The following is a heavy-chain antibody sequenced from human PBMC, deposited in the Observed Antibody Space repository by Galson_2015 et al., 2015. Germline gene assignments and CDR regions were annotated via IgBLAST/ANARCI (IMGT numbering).Heavy chain of an antibody. CDR2: IYSGGST. V-gene: IGHV3-53*01. D-gene: IGHD2-2*01. CDR3: ARAPHLLVVPAAIDY. Sequence: SLRLSCAASGFTVSSNYMSWVRQAPGKGLEWVSVIYSGGSTYCADSVKGRFTISRDNSKNTLYLQMNSLRADDTAVYYRARAPHLLVVPAAIDYWGQGTLVTVSS. J-gene: IGHJ4*02. CDR1: GFTVSSNY.